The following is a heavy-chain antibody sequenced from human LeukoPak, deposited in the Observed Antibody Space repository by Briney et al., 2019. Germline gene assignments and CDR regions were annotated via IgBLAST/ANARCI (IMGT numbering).Heavy chain of an antibody. J-gene: IGHJ4*02. CDR1: GFTFSSYA. Sequence: GGSLRLSCAASGFTFSSYAMSWVRQAPGKGLGWVSAISGSGGSTYYADSVKGRFTISRDNSKNTLYLQMNSLRADDTAVYYCAKVPEVVVAADFDYWGQGTLVTVSS. V-gene: IGHV3-23*01. CDR2: ISGSGGST. CDR3: AKVPEVVVAADFDY. D-gene: IGHD2-15*01.